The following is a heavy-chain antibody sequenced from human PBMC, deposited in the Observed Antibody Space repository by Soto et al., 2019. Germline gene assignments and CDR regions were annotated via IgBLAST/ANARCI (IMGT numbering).Heavy chain of an antibody. CDR3: AREAPCCNSDTCPKFYDIDV. CDR2: VIPILSSP. Sequence: VASVKVSCKASGGTFGSYAITWVRRAPGQGLEWVGGVIPILSSPDSAQKVQARVILTADGTSSTSYMELKSLRFDDTAVYYCAREAPCCNSDTCPKFYDIDVWGPGTTVTVFS. V-gene: IGHV1-69*13. D-gene: IGHD1-26*01. CDR1: GGTFGSYA. J-gene: IGHJ6*02.